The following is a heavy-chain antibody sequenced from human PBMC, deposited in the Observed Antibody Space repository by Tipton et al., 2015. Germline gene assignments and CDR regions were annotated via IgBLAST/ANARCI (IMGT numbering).Heavy chain of an antibody. CDR2: FYSGGRV. D-gene: IGHD2-2*01. J-gene: IGHJ4*02. CDR1: GFSVSDNY. Sequence: SLRLSCAASGFSVSDNYMSWVRQAPGKGLEWVSVFYSGGRVYYAGSVKGRFTISRDIPRNTIFLQMDSLRAEDTAVYFCARQAPAARLDYWGQGTLVTVSS. CDR3: ARQAPAARLDY. V-gene: IGHV3-53*01.